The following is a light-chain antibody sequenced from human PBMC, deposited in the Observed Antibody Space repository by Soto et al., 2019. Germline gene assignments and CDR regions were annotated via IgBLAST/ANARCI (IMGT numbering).Light chain of an antibody. J-gene: IGLJ1*01. CDR2: GDN. V-gene: IGLV1-40*01. Sequence: QSVLTQPSSVSGAPGQRVTISCTGSSSNVHWYQNLPGTAPKLLIYGDNNRPSGVPDRFSGSKSGTSASLAITGLQAEDEADYYYLSYDSSLSGSVFGTGTKLTVL. CDR3: LSYDSSLSGSV. CDR1: SSN.